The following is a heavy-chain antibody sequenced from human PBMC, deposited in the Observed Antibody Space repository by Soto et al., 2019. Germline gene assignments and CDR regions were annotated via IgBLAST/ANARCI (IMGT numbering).Heavy chain of an antibody. CDR3: ARDSTVTRWFDP. CDR1: GGSISSGGYY. CDR2: IYYSGST. V-gene: IGHV4-31*03. Sequence: PSETLSLTCTVSGGSISSGGYYWSWIRQHPGKGLEWIGYIYYSGSTYYNPSLKSRVTISVDTSKNQFSLKLSSVTAADTAVYYCARDSTVTRWFDPWGQGTLVTVSS. J-gene: IGHJ5*02. D-gene: IGHD4-17*01.